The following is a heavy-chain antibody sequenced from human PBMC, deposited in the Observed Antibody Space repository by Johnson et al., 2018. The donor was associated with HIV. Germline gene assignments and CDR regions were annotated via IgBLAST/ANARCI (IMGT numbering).Heavy chain of an antibody. CDR2: IWYDGSNK. J-gene: IGHJ3*02. V-gene: IGHV3-33*06. Sequence: QVQLVESGGNVVQPGRSLRLSCAASGFTFSSYGMHWVRQAPGKGLEWVAVIWYDGSNKYYADSVKGRFTISRDNSKNTLYLQMNSLRAEDTAVYYCAKAASSAPHAFDIWGQGTMVTVSS. CDR1: GFTFSSYG. D-gene: IGHD6-6*01. CDR3: AKAASSAPHAFDI.